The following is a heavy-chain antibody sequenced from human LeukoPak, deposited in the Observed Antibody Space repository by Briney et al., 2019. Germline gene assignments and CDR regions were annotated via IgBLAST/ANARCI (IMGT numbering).Heavy chain of an antibody. CDR1: GFTFDDYA. V-gene: IGHV3-43D*03. CDR3: AKGSCTNGVCYPYYYYYMDV. J-gene: IGHJ6*03. CDR2: ISWDGGST. D-gene: IGHD2-8*01. Sequence: GGSLRLSCAASGFTFDDYAMHRVRQAPGEGVEWVSLISWDGGSTYYADSVKGRFTISRDNSKNSLYLQMNSLRAEDTALYYCAKGSCTNGVCYPYYYYYMDVWGKGTTVTVSS.